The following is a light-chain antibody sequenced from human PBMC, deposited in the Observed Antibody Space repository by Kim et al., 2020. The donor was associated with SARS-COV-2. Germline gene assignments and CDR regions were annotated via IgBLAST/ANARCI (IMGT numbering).Light chain of an antibody. V-gene: IGLV3-19*01. J-gene: IGLJ2*01. CDR2: GKN. CDR3: NSRDKTKTVL. Sequence: SSELTQDPAVSVALGQTVRITCPGDSLRSYYATWYQQKPGQAPIVVIYGKNNRPSGIPDRFSGSSSGNTASLTITGTQAGDEADYYCNSRDKTKTVLFGG. CDR1: SLRSYY.